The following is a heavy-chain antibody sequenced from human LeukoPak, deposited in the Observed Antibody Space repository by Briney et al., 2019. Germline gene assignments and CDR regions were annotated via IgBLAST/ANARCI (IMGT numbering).Heavy chain of an antibody. Sequence: ASVKVSCKASGYTFTTYYMHWVRQAPGQGLVWMGLINPSGGGTRYAQKLQGRVTMTTDTSTSTAYMELRSLRSDDTAVYYCAREMATIVNQFDYWGQGTLVTVSS. J-gene: IGHJ4*02. D-gene: IGHD5-24*01. CDR1: GYTFTTYY. V-gene: IGHV1-46*01. CDR2: INPSGGGT. CDR3: AREMATIVNQFDY.